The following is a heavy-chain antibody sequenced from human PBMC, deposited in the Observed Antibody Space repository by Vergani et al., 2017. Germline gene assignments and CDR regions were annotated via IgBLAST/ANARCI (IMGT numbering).Heavy chain of an antibody. CDR1: GFTFSDYY. CDR2: ISSSGSNI. D-gene: IGHD3-9*01. J-gene: IGHJ3*02. CDR3: ARDSRPYYDIWTGYFDAFDI. Sequence: QVQLVESGGGLVKPGGSLRLSCAASGFTFSDYYMRWIRAAPGKGLGWGSNISSSGSNIYYADSVKGRFTISRDKAKNSLYLKMNSLRAEDTAVYYCARDSRPYYDIWTGYFDAFDIWGQGTMVTVSS. V-gene: IGHV3-11*01.